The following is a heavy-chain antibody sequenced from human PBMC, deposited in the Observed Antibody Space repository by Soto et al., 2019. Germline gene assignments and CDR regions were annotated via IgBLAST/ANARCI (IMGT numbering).Heavy chain of an antibody. Sequence: GGSLRLSCAASGFTFSSYGMHWVRQAPGKGLEWVAVISYDGSNKYYADSVKGRFTISRDNSKNTLYLQMNSLRAEDTAVYYCAKLTSPVGYSYGYGLPQPWGQGTLVTVSS. J-gene: IGHJ5*02. CDR1: GFTFSSYG. D-gene: IGHD5-18*01. CDR3: AKLTSPVGYSYGYGLPQP. V-gene: IGHV3-30*18. CDR2: ISYDGSNK.